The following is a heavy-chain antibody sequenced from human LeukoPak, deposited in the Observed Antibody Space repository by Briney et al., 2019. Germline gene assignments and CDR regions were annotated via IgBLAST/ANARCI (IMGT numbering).Heavy chain of an antibody. V-gene: IGHV4-59*08. D-gene: IGHD6-19*01. CDR1: GDSITSYY. CDR3: ARQLTGFSSGKFDS. J-gene: IGHJ4*02. CDR2: IYYSGST. Sequence: SETLSLTCTVSGDSITSYYWSWIRQPPGKGLEWMGYIYYSGSTNYNPSLKSRVTISLDTSNNQFSLKLLSVTAADTAVYYLARQLTGFSSGKFDSWGQGTLVTVSS.